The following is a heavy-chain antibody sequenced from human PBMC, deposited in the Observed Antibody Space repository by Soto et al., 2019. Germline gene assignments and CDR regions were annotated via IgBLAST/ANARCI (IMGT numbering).Heavy chain of an antibody. D-gene: IGHD3-16*01. V-gene: IGHV3-7*01. J-gene: IGHJ4*02. CDR1: GFTLSSYW. Sequence: GGSLRLSCAASGFTLSSYWMSWVRQAPGKGLEWVANIKQDGSEKHYVDSVKGRFTISRDNAKNSLYLQMNSLRAEDTAVYYCTRVMYDYIWGGYPLPVWGQGTLVTV. CDR2: IKQDGSEK. CDR3: TRVMYDYIWGGYPLPV.